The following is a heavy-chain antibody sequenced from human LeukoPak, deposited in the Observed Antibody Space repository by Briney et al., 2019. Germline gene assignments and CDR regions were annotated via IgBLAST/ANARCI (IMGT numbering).Heavy chain of an antibody. CDR3: KKHTCSGFDY. J-gene: IGHJ4*02. Sequence: PSETLSLTSSAAGGSLSSDYCSSIRQPPGKGLEWIAYIHYTGSALYNPSLHSRVTISVDTSKNQFSLTLTYVSPAYTAVYFCKKHTCSGFDYFGQGTLVTVSS. CDR1: GGSLSSDY. V-gene: IGHV4-59*08. CDR2: IHYTGSA. D-gene: IGHD6-19*01.